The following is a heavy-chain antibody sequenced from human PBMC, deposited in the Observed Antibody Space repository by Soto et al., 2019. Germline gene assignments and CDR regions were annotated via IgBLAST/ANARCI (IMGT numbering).Heavy chain of an antibody. CDR1: GNTFSNYY. D-gene: IGHD2-21*02. V-gene: IGHV1-46*03. CDR2: INPSGGHT. J-gene: IGHJ4*02. CDR3: ARGGHVVVVTAAFDY. Sequence: QVQLVQSGAEVKKPGASVKVSCKASGNTFSNYYIHWVRQAPGQGLEWMGTINPSGGHTTYAQKFLGRGTXTREASXXTLYMEVTRLRSEDTAVYYCARGGHVVVVTAAFDYWGQGTLVTVSS.